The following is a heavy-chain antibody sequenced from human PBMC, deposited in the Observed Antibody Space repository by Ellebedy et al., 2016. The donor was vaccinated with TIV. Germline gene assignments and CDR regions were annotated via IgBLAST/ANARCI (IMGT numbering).Heavy chain of an antibody. V-gene: IGHV4-39*01. D-gene: IGHD2-21*02. Sequence: MPSETLSLTCGVSGGSVSNPRYYWAWIRQPPGTGLEYIWSVFFSGRPHYNPSFKSRVTLSADTSKNQFSLNLRTVTAADTAVYYCARTDPWQPIDDWGQGMLVSVSS. J-gene: IGHJ4*02. CDR1: GGSVSNPRYY. CDR2: VFFSGRP. CDR3: ARTDPWQPIDD.